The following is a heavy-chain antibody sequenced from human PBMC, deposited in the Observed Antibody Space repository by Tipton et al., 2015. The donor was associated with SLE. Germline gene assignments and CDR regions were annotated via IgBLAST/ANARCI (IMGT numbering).Heavy chain of an antibody. D-gene: IGHD1-26*01. V-gene: IGHV4-61*02. J-gene: IGHJ3*02. Sequence: TLSLTCTVSGGSISGGPYYWNWIRQPAGEGLEWIGRIYVSGSTNYNPSLQSRVTISADTSKNQLSLNPRSVTAADTAVYYCARGELLRDGLDIWGQGTVVTVSS. CDR2: IYVSGST. CDR3: ARGELLRDGLDI. CDR1: GGSISGGPYY.